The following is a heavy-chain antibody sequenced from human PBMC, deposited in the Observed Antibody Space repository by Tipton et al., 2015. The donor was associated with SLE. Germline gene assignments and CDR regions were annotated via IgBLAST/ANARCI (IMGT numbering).Heavy chain of an antibody. D-gene: IGHD3-3*01. Sequence: LRLSCSVSGDSVRTNYWNWIRQPAGKGLEWIGRVYGTGETSYNPSLESGLTISADTSQNQISLGLNSVTAADTAVYYCARIRPGHGGPFDFWGQGLLVTVSS. CDR2: VYGTGET. CDR3: ARIRPGHGGPFDF. V-gene: IGHV4-4*07. J-gene: IGHJ4*02. CDR1: GDSVRTNY.